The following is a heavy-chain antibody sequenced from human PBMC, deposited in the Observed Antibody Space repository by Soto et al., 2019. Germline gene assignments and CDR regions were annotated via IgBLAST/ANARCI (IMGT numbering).Heavy chain of an antibody. CDR3: ARHQTVTSAGFDY. CDR2: IYYSGST. CDR1: GGSISSSSYY. J-gene: IGHJ4*02. Sequence: QLQLQESGPGLVKPSETLSLTCTVSGGSISSSSYYWGWIRQPPGKGREWMGSIYYSGSTYFNPSLKSRGTMSVDTSKNQFALKLSSVTAADTAVDYCARHQTVTSAGFDYWGQGTLVTVSS. D-gene: IGHD4-17*01. V-gene: IGHV4-39*01.